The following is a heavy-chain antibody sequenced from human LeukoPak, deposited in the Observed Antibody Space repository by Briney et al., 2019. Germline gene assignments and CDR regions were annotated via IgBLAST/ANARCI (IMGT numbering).Heavy chain of an antibody. D-gene: IGHD4-23*01. CDR3: ARALESGNSDAGF. CDR1: GFTFSRYW. V-gene: IGHV3-7*04. CDR2: IKQDGSAK. Sequence: GGSLRLSCATSGFTFSRYWMTWVRHAPGKGLEWVANIKQDGSAKYYVDSVRGRFTISRDNAKNSLYLQMNSLRAEDTAVYYCARALESGNSDAGFWGQGTLVTVSS. J-gene: IGHJ4*02.